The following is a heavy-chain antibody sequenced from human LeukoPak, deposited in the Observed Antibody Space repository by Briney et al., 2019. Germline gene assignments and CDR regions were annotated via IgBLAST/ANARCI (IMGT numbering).Heavy chain of an antibody. V-gene: IGHV4-34*01. Sequence: PSETLSLTCAVYGGSFSGYYWSWIRQPPGKGLEWIGEINHSGSTNYNPSLKSRVTISVDTSKNQFSLKLSSVTAADTAVYYCARREAVAGLDYWGQGTLVTVSS. CDR2: INHSGST. D-gene: IGHD6-19*01. CDR1: GGSFSGYY. J-gene: IGHJ4*02. CDR3: ARREAVAGLDY.